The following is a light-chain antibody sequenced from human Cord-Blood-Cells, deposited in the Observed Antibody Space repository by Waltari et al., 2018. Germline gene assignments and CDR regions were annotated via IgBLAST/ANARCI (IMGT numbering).Light chain of an antibody. CDR2: AAS. CDR3: QQSYSTLMYT. Sequence: DSQMTQSQSSLSASVGDRVTITCRASQSISSYLNWYQQKPGKAPKLLIYAASSLQSGVPSRCSGSGSGTDFTLTISSLQPEDFATYYCQQSYSTLMYTFGQGTKLEIK. V-gene: IGKV1-39*01. CDR1: QSISSY. J-gene: IGKJ2*01.